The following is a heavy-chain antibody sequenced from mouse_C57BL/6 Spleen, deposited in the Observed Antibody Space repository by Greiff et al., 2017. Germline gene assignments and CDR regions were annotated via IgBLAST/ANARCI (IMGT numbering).Heavy chain of an antibody. CDR1: GYTFTDYE. V-gene: IGHV1-15*01. CDR3: TPLYGSSTWFAY. Sequence: VQLVESGAELVRPGASVTLSCKASGYTFTDYEMHWVKQTPVHGLEWIGAIDPETGGTAYNQKFKGKAILTADKSSSTAYMELRSLTSEDSAVYYCTPLYGSSTWFAYWGQGTLVTVSA. D-gene: IGHD1-1*01. CDR2: IDPETGGT. J-gene: IGHJ3*01.